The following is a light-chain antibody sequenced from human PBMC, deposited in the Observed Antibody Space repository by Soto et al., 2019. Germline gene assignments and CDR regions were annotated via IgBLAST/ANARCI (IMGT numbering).Light chain of an antibody. CDR3: QQYNNWWT. Sequence: EIVMTQSPATLSVSPGERATLACRASQSVSTSLAWYQQKPGQAHRLLISGASTRATGVPARFSGSGSETEFTLTISILQSEDFAVYYCQQYNNWWTFGQGTKVEIK. CDR2: GAS. V-gene: IGKV3-15*01. CDR1: QSVSTS. J-gene: IGKJ1*01.